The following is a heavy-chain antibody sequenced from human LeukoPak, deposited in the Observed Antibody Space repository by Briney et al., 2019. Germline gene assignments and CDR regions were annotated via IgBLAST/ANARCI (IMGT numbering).Heavy chain of an antibody. CDR3: ASRYDYSNYIDY. V-gene: IGHV4-39*01. D-gene: IGHD4-11*01. Sequence: PTETLSLTCTVSGGSISSSSYYWGWIRQPPGKGLEWIGTIYYSGSTYYNPSLKSRVTISVDTSKNQFSLKLSSVTAADTAVYYCASRYDYSNYIDYWGQGTLVTVSS. J-gene: IGHJ4*02. CDR1: GGSISSSSYY. CDR2: IYYSGST.